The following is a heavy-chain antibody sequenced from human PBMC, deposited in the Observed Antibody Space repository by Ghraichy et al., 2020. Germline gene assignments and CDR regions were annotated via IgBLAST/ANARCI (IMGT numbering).Heavy chain of an antibody. D-gene: IGHD3-16*01. CDR2: IYPGDSDT. CDR3: ARPGGSSPRDWYFDL. V-gene: IGHV5-51*01. Sequence: GESLNISCKGSGYSFTNYWIGWVRQMPEKGLEWMGIIYPGDSDTRCSPSFRGQVTISADKSISTAYLQWSSLKASDTAIYYCARPGGSSPRDWYFDLWGRGTLVTVSS. J-gene: IGHJ2*01. CDR1: GYSFTNYW.